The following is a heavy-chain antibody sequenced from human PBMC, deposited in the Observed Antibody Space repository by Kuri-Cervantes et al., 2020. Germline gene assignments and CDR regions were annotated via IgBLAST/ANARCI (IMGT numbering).Heavy chain of an antibody. D-gene: IGHD6-19*01. Sequence: SETLSLTCTVSGGSISSGDYYWSWIRQPPGKGLEWIGYIYYSGSTYYNPSLKSRLTISIDTSKNQFSLKLSSVTAADTAVYYCARFGYSSGWYENWFDPWGQGTLVTVSS. CDR1: GGSISSGDYY. CDR3: ARFGYSSGWYENWFDP. CDR2: IYYSGST. J-gene: IGHJ5*02. V-gene: IGHV4-30-4*08.